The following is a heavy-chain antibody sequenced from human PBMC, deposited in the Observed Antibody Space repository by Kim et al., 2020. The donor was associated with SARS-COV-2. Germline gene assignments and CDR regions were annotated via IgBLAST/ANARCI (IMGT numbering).Heavy chain of an antibody. CDR3: VAARSDFDY. J-gene: IGHJ4*02. CDR2: VNSDGSWT. V-gene: IGHV3-74*01. CDR1: GFTFSSYW. D-gene: IGHD3-3*01. Sequence: GGSLRLSCAASGFTFSSYWMHWVRQVPGKGLVWVSRVNSDGSWTTYADSVKGRFTISRDDAKNMLYLQMNSLRVEDTAVYYCVAARSDFDYWGQGTLVTVYS.